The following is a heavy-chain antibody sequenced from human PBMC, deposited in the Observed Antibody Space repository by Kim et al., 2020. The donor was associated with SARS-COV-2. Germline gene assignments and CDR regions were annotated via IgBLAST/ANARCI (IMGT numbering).Heavy chain of an antibody. J-gene: IGHJ4*02. CDR3: AREVGGPVAAFDY. CDR1: GYTFTGYY. V-gene: IGHV1-2*02. Sequence: ASVKVSCKASGYTFTGYYMHWVRQAPGQGLEWMGWINPNNGGTNYVQKFQGRVTMTRDTSINTAYMELSRLRSDDTAMYYCAREVGGPVAAFDYWGQGTLVTVSS. D-gene: IGHD6-19*01. CDR2: INPNNGGT.